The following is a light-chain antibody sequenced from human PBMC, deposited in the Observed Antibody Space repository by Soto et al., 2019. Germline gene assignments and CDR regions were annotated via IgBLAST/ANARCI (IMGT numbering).Light chain of an antibody. J-gene: IGLJ1*01. Sequence: QSALTQPRSVSGSPGQSVTISCTGTNTDIGTYNYVSWYQQHPGKAPKLMIYDVNKRPSGVPDRFSGSKSGNTASLTISGLQAQDEADYYCCSYAGRYIYVFGTGTKLTVL. CDR1: NTDIGTYNY. V-gene: IGLV2-11*01. CDR3: CSYAGRYIYV. CDR2: DVN.